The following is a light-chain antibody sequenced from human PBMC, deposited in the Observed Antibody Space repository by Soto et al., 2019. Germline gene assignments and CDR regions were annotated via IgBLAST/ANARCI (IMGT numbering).Light chain of an antibody. Sequence: QAVVTQEPSLTVSQGGTVTLTCASSAGAVTSDYYANWRQQKPGQAPRALIYSTSKKHSWTPARFSGSLLGGKAALTLSAVQPEDEADYYCLLYYGGAKVLFGGGTKLTVL. J-gene: IGLJ2*01. CDR1: AGAVTSDYY. V-gene: IGLV7-43*01. CDR3: LLYYGGAKVL. CDR2: STS.